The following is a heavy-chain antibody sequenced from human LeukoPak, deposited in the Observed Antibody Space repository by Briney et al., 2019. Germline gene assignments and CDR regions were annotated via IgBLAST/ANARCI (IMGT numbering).Heavy chain of an antibody. CDR2: ICPGDSDT. J-gene: IGHJ4*02. Sequence: GESLKISCKVSGYSFTSYWIGWVRQMPGKGLEWMGIICPGDSDTRYSPSFQGQVSISVDKSISTAYLQWSSLKASDIAMYYCARQNGIVVAAAGTFDYWGQGTLVTVSS. V-gene: IGHV5-51*01. D-gene: IGHD6-13*01. CDR1: GYSFTSYW. CDR3: ARQNGIVVAAAGTFDY.